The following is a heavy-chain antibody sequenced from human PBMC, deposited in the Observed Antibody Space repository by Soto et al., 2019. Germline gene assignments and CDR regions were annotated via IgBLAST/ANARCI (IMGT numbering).Heavy chain of an antibody. CDR2: INAGNGNT. CDR3: ARPAYGSGIMKYYFDY. J-gene: IGHJ4*02. Sequence: QVQLVQSGAEVKKPGASVKVSCKASGYTFTSYAMHWVRQAPGQRLEWMGWINAGNGNTRYSQKLQGRVTITRDTPASPAYMELTSLRSEDTAVYYCARPAYGSGIMKYYFDYWGQGTLVTVSS. V-gene: IGHV1-3*01. D-gene: IGHD3-10*01. CDR1: GYTFTSYA.